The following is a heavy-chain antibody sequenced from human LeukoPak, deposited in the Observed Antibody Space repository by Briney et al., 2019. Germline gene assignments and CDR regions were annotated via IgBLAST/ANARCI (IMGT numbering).Heavy chain of an antibody. CDR3: ARDLRRQLWLQVYFDY. J-gene: IGHJ4*02. V-gene: IGHV4-39*07. CDR1: GGSIGSSSYY. Sequence: PSETLSLTCTVSGGSIGSSSYYWGWIRQPPGKGLEWIGSIYYSGSTYYNPSLKSRVTISVDTSKNQFSLKLSSVTAADTAVYYCARDLRRQLWLQVYFDYWGQGTLVTVSS. CDR2: IYYSGST. D-gene: IGHD5-18*01.